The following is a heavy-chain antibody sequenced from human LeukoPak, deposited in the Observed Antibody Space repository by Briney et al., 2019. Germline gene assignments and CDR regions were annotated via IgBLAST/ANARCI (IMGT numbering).Heavy chain of an antibody. CDR2: INPNSGGT. CDR1: GYTFTGYY. Sequence: ASVKVSCKASGYTFTGYYMHWVRQAPGQGLEWMGSINPNSGGTNYAEKFQGRVTMTRDTSISTAYMELSRLRSDDTAVYYCARDRNGPVVVFLDYWGQGTLVTVSS. V-gene: IGHV1-2*02. CDR3: ARDRNGPVVVFLDY. J-gene: IGHJ4*02. D-gene: IGHD3-22*01.